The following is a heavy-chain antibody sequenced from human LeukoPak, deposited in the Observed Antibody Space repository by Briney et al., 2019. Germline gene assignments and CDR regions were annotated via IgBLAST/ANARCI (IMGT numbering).Heavy chain of an antibody. Sequence: SQTLSLTCAISGDSVSSNSAAWNWIRQSPSRGLEWLGRTYYRSKWYNDYAVSVKSRININPDTSKNQFSLQLNFVTPEDTAAYYCARDTAPDYYDSSGYQVGFDYWGQGTLVTVSS. D-gene: IGHD3-22*01. CDR1: GDSVSSNSAA. J-gene: IGHJ4*02. V-gene: IGHV6-1*01. CDR2: TYYRSKWYN. CDR3: ARDTAPDYYDSSGYQVGFDY.